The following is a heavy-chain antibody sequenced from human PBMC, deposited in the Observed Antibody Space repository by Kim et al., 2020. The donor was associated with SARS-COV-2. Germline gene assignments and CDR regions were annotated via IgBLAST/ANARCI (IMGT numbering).Heavy chain of an antibody. Sequence: SQTLSLTCAISGDSVSSNSAAWNWIRQSPSRGLEWLGRTYYRSKWYNDYAVSVKSRITINPDTSKNQFSLQLNSVTPEDTAVYYCAREPSSWYRPFYYYYGMDVWGQGTTVTVSS. CDR3: AREPSSWYRPFYYYYGMDV. CDR2: TYYRSKWYN. D-gene: IGHD6-13*01. CDR1: GDSVSSNSAA. V-gene: IGHV6-1*01. J-gene: IGHJ6*02.